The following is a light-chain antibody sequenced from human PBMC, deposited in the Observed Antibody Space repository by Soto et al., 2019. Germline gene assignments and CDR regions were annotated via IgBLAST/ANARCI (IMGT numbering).Light chain of an antibody. CDR3: QQYYSYPFT. V-gene: IGKV1-8*01. J-gene: IGKJ3*01. Sequence: AIRMTQSPSSLSASTGDRVTITCRASQGISSYLAWYQQKPGKAPKLLIYAASTLQSGVPSRFSGSGSGTDFTLTISCLKSEDFATYDCQQYYSYPFTFGPGTKVYIK. CDR2: AAS. CDR1: QGISSY.